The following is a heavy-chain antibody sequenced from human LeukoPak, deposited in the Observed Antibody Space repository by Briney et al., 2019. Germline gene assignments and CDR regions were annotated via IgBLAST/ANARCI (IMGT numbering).Heavy chain of an antibody. CDR3: ARVDYDSSGYFDY. D-gene: IGHD3-22*01. V-gene: IGHV4-59*01. CDR1: GGSISSYY. J-gene: IGHJ4*02. CDR2: IYYSGST. Sequence: SETLSLTCIFSGGSISSYYWSWIRQPPGKGLEWIGYIYYSGSTNYNPSLKSRVTMSIDTSKNQFSLKVTSVTAADTAVYYCARVDYDSSGYFDYWGQGTPVTVSS.